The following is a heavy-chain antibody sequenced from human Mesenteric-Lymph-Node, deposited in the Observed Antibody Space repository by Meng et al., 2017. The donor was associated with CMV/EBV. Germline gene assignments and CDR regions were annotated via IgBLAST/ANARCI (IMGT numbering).Heavy chain of an antibody. CDR1: GFTFDDYA. D-gene: IGHD1-26*01. CDR2: ISWNSGSI. Sequence: GGSLRLSCAASGFTFDDYAMHWVRQAPGKGLEWVSGISWNSGSIGYADSVKGRFTISRDNAKNSLYLQMNSLRAEDTALYYCARDKDTGSYYSDYWGQGTLVTVSS. V-gene: IGHV3-9*01. J-gene: IGHJ4*02. CDR3: ARDKDTGSYYSDY.